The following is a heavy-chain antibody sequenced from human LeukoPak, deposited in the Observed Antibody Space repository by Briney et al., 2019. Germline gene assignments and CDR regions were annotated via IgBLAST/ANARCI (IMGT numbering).Heavy chain of an antibody. Sequence: SETLSLTCTVSGGSISSYYWSWIRQPPGKGLEWIGYIYYSGSTNYNPSLKSRGTISVDTSKNQFSLRLSSVTAGDTAVYYCARVGGGNYYYYGMDVWGQGTTVTVSS. D-gene: IGHD2-15*01. V-gene: IGHV4-59*08. CDR3: ARVGGGNYYYYGMDV. CDR2: IYYSGST. J-gene: IGHJ6*02. CDR1: GGSISSYY.